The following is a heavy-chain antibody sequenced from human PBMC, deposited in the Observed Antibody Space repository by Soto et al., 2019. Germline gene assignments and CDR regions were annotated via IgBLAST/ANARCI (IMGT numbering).Heavy chain of an antibody. Sequence: EVQLLESGGGLVQPGGSLRLSCAASGFTFSSYAMSWVRQAPGKGLEWVSAISGSGGSTYYADSVKGRFTISRDNSKNTLYLHMNSLRAEDTAVYYCARPHHRVYSSSWHYLDYWGQGTLVTVSS. V-gene: IGHV3-23*01. CDR3: ARPHHRVYSSSWHYLDY. D-gene: IGHD6-13*01. J-gene: IGHJ4*02. CDR1: GFTFSSYA. CDR2: ISGSGGST.